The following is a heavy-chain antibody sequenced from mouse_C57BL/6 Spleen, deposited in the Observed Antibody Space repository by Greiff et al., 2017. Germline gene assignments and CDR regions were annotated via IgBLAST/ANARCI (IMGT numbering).Heavy chain of an antibody. CDR3: ARWGAQATLDY. CDR2: IDPEDGEN. CDR1: GFNIKDYY. Sequence: VQLQQSGAELVKPGASVKLSCTASGFNIKDYYMHWVKQRTEQGLEWIGRIDPEDGENKYAPKFQGKATITAETSSNTAYLQLSSLTSEDTAVYYCARWGAQATLDYWGQGTTLTVSS. J-gene: IGHJ2*01. V-gene: IGHV14-2*01. D-gene: IGHD3-2*02.